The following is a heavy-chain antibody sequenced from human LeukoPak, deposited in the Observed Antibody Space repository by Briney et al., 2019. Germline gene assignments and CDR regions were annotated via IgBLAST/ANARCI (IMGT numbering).Heavy chain of an antibody. V-gene: IGHV3-23*01. J-gene: IGHJ4*02. CDR3: AKEDGSYYGAGSSFDY. CDR2: IDYSGGDT. Sequence: GGSLRLSCTASGFTLSSYDMSWIRQAPGKRLEWVSSIDYSGGDTHYAGSVKSRFTISRVNTKNALYLQMNSLRADDTAVYYCAKEDGSYYGAGSSFDYWGQGTLVTVSS. D-gene: IGHD3-10*01. CDR1: GFTLSSYD.